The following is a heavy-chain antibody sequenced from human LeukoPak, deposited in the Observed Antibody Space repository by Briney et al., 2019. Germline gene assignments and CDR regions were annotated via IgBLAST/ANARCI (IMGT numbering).Heavy chain of an antibody. CDR1: GFTFSSYS. CDR2: ISSSSSYI. D-gene: IGHD4-17*01. CDR3: ARGNTTVTRTDAFDI. J-gene: IGHJ3*02. Sequence: SGGSLRLSCAASGFTFSSYSMNWVRQAPGKGLEWVSSISSSSSYIYYADSVKGRFTISRDNAKNSLYLQMNSLRAEDTAVYYCARGNTTVTRTDAFDIWGQGTMVTVSS. V-gene: IGHV3-21*01.